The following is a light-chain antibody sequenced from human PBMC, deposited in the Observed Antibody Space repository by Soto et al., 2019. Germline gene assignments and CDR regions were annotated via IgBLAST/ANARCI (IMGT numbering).Light chain of an antibody. CDR2: DAS. CDR3: QQYDTSPRT. V-gene: IGKV3D-15*01. Sequence: EIVMTQSPATLSVSPGERATLSCRASQSVSSYLAWHQQKPGQAPRLLIYDASNRATGIPARFSGSGSGTDFTLTISSLEPEDFAVYYCQQYDTSPRTFGQGTKVDI. CDR1: QSVSSY. J-gene: IGKJ1*01.